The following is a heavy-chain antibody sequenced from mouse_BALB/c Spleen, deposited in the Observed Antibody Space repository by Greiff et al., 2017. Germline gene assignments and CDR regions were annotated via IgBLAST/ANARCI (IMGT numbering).Heavy chain of an antibody. CDR3: ARDRYYGAYYYAMDY. CDR2: IWGDGST. J-gene: IGHJ4*01. D-gene: IGHD1-2*01. CDR1: GFSLTGYG. Sequence: VKLMESGPGLVAPSQSLSITCTVSGFSLTGYGVNWVRQPPGKGLEWLGMIWGDGSTDYNSALKSRLSISKDNSKSQVFLKMNSLQTDDTARYYCARDRYYGAYYYAMDYWGQGTSVTVSS. V-gene: IGHV2-6-7*01.